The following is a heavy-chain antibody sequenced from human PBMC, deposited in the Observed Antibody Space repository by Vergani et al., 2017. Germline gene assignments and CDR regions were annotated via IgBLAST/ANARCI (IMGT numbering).Heavy chain of an antibody. J-gene: IGHJ4*02. Sequence: QGQLQESGPGLVKPSQTLSLTCTVSGDSLSSSDHYWSWIRQRSDKGLEWVGHIFRSGTTYYNPSLKSRLIMSVDTSKNQFSLKLTSVTAADTAMYYCARENVVIARIFDFWGQGTLVTVSS. CDR1: GDSLSSSDHY. V-gene: IGHV4-31*03. CDR3: ARENVVIARIFDF. CDR2: IFRSGTT. D-gene: IGHD2-21*01.